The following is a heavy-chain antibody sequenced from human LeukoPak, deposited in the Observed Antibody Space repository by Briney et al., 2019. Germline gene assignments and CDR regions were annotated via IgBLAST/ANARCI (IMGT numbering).Heavy chain of an antibody. CDR2: ISSSGSTI. Sequence: GGSLRLSCAASGFTFSSYEMNWVRQAPGKGLEWVSYISSSGSTIYYADSVKGRFTISRDNAKNSLYLQMNSLRAEDTAVYYCARDFFYGDYAGYWGQGTLVTVSS. J-gene: IGHJ4*02. CDR3: ARDFFYGDYAGY. V-gene: IGHV3-48*03. D-gene: IGHD4-17*01. CDR1: GFTFSSYE.